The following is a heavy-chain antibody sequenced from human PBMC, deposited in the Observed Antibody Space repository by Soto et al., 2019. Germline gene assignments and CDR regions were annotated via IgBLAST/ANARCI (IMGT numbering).Heavy chain of an antibody. CDR3: AREELRSYYYGMDV. D-gene: IGHD1-26*01. J-gene: IGHJ6*02. CDR2: INPNSGGT. Sequence: PSVKVSCKASGYTFTGYYMHWVRQAPGQGLEWMGWINPNSGGTNYAQKFQGWVTMTRDTPISTAYMELSRLRSDDTAVYYCAREELRSYYYGMDVWGQGTTVTVSS. CDR1: GYTFTGYY. V-gene: IGHV1-2*04.